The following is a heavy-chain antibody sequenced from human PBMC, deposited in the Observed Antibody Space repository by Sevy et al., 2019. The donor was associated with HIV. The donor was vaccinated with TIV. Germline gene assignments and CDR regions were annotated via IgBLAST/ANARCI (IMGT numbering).Heavy chain of an antibody. CDR1: GFTFSSYS. D-gene: IGHD3-22*01. CDR3: ARDREGEYYDSSGYYYGDFDY. Sequence: GGSLRLSCAASGFTFSSYSMNWVRQAPGKGLEWVSYISSSSSTIYYADSVKGRFTISRDNAKNSLYLQMNSLRDEDTAVYYCARDREGEYYDSSGYYYGDFDYWGQRTLVTVSS. V-gene: IGHV3-48*02. J-gene: IGHJ4*02. CDR2: ISSSSSTI.